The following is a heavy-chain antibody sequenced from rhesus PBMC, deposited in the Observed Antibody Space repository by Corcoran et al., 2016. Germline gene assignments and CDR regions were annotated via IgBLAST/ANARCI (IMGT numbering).Heavy chain of an antibody. CDR1: GDSISDSYY. Sequence: QVQLQESGPGLVKPSETLSLTCAVSGDSISDSYYWNWIRQVPGKGLECIGNIYGNSVSTYYSPSLKSRVTFSEDTSKNHFFLKLNSVTAADTAVYYCASGQHEGYFDYWGQGVLVTVSS. D-gene: IGHD3-9*01. J-gene: IGHJ4*01. CDR2: IYGNSVST. CDR3: ASGQHEGYFDY. V-gene: IGHV4S9*01.